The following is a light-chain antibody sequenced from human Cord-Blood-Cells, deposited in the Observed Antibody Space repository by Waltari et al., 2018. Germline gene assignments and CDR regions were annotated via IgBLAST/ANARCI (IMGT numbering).Light chain of an antibody. Sequence: QSALTQPASVSGSPGPSITISCTGTSSDVGGYNYVSWYQQHPGKAPKRMIYDVSNRPSGFSNRFSGSKSGNTASLTISGLQAEDEADYYCSSYTSSSTVVFGGGTKLTVL. J-gene: IGLJ2*01. CDR1: SSDVGGYNY. V-gene: IGLV2-14*01. CDR2: DVS. CDR3: SSYTSSSTVV.